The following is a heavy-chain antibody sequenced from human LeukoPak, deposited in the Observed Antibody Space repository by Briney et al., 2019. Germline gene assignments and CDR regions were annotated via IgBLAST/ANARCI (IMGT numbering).Heavy chain of an antibody. CDR2: IYYSGST. V-gene: IGHV4-59*01. CDR3: ARYPPYYYGSGSYDYWYFDL. J-gene: IGHJ2*01. D-gene: IGHD3-10*01. Sequence: PSETLSLTCAVYGGSFSSYYWSWIRQPPGKGLEWIGYIYYSGSTNYNPSLKSRVTISVDTSKNQFSLKLSSVTAADTAVYYCARYPPYYYGSGSYDYWYFDLWGRGTLVTVSS. CDR1: GGSFSSYY.